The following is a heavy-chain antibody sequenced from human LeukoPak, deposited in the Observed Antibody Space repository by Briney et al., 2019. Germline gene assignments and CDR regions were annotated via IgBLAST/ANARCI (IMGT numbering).Heavy chain of an antibody. V-gene: IGHV4-59*01. CDR3: AKGSIAARPLYYFDF. CDR1: VGSNSSYY. Sequence: SETLSLTCTGSVGSNSSYYWSGIRQPPGKGLEWIGYSYYSGGTSYNPSLQSRVTISVDTSKNQFSLKLNSVTAADTAVYYCAKGSIAARPLYYFDFWGQGTMVTVSS. J-gene: IGHJ4*02. CDR2: SYYSGGT. D-gene: IGHD6-6*01.